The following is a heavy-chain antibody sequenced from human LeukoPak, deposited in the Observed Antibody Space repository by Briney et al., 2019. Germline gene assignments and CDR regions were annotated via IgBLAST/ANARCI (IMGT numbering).Heavy chain of an antibody. CDR1: GFAFSSFS. V-gene: IGHV3-21*01. CDR3: ARTVGYLDAFDI. J-gene: IGHJ3*02. CDR2: ISSSSSYI. Sequence: GGSLRLSCAASGFAFSSFSMNWVRQAPGKGLEWVSSISSSSSYIYYADSVKGRFTISRDNAKNSLYLQMNSLRAEDTAVYYCARTVGYLDAFDIWGQGTMVTVSS. D-gene: IGHD3-16*02.